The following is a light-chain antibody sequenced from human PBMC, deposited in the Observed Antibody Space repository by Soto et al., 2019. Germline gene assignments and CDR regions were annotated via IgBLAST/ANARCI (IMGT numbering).Light chain of an antibody. CDR1: QSLSNS. V-gene: IGKV3-20*01. CDR2: NAS. Sequence: EIVLTQSPATLSLSPGERATLSCRASQSLSNSLAWYQQKPGQAPRLLIYNASNRVTGIPDRFGGSGSGADFPLTVSRLEPEDFAVYYCQQYGSAPWTFGQGTKVEI. J-gene: IGKJ1*01. CDR3: QQYGSAPWT.